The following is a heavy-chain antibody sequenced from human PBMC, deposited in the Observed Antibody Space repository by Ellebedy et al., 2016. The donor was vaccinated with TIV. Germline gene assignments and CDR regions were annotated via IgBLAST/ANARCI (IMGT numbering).Heavy chain of an antibody. J-gene: IGHJ3*01. CDR3: ARGMGIMSAFDL. Sequence: ASVKVSXKASGYTFTRYGITWVRQAPGQGPEWMGWISVYNGKTKYAEDLQGRVTMTTDTSTTTAYMELRSLRSDDTAIYYCARGMGIMSAFDLWGQGTAVTVSS. V-gene: IGHV1-18*01. CDR1: GYTFTRYG. CDR2: ISVYNGKT. D-gene: IGHD2-15*01.